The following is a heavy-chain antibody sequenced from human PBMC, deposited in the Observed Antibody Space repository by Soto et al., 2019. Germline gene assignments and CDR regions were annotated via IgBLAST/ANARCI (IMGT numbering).Heavy chain of an antibody. CDR2: IYYTGTT. CDR3: ARVRYGYNGGQKFAP. D-gene: IGHD6-19*01. CDR1: GDSISGGGYY. J-gene: IGHJ5*02. Sequence: QVLLQESGPGLVKPSQTLSLTCAVSGDSISGGGYYWSWIRQHPEKGLEWIGYIYYTGTTYYNPSLKSRVTISVDTSKNDFSLRLSAVTAADTAVYYCARVRYGYNGGQKFAPWGQGILVTVSS. V-gene: IGHV4-31*11.